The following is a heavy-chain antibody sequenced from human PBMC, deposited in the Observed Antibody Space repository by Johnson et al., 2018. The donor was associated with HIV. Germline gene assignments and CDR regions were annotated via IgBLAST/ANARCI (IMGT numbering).Heavy chain of an antibody. J-gene: IGHJ3*02. CDR3: ARDQRHIAAAGPHDAFDI. V-gene: IGHV3-30*04. Sequence: QVQLVESGGGVVQPGRSLRLSCAASGFTFSSCAMHWVRQAPGKGLEWETIISYDGINKYYAESVKGRFTISRDISKDTLYLQMNSQRAEDTAVYYCARDQRHIAAAGPHDAFDIWGQGTMVTVSS. CDR2: ISYDGINK. D-gene: IGHD6-13*01. CDR1: GFTFSSCA.